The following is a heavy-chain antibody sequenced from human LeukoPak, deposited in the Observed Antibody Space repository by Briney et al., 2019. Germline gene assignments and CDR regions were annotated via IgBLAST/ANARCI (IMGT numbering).Heavy chain of an antibody. V-gene: IGHV3-23*01. Sequence: PGGSLRLSCAASGFTFSSYAMSWVRQAPGKGLEWVSAISGSGGSTYYADSVKGRFTISRDNSKNTLCLQMNSLRAEDTAVYYCAKDPLGFGGVIVDYWGQGTLVTVSS. J-gene: IGHJ4*02. CDR3: AKDPLGFGGVIVDY. D-gene: IGHD3-16*02. CDR1: GFTFSSYA. CDR2: ISGSGGST.